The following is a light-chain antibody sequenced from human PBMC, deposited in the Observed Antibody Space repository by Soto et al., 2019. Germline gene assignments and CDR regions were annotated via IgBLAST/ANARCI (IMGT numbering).Light chain of an antibody. V-gene: IGKV1-27*01. J-gene: IGKJ4*01. CDR2: AAS. CDR3: QKYNSDPLT. CDR1: QGITYY. Sequence: DIQMTQSPSSLSASVGDRVTITCRASQGITYYLAWYQQKPGKVPKLLIYAASTLQSGVPSRFSGGGSGADFTLTISSLQPEDVATYYCQKYNSDPLTFGVGTKVEIK.